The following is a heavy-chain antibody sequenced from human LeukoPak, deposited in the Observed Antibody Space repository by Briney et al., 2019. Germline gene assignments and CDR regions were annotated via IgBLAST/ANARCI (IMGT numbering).Heavy chain of an antibody. J-gene: IGHJ4*02. CDR2: IIPIFGTA. V-gene: IGHV1-69*13. Sequence: SVKVSCKASGGTFSSYAISWVRQAPGQGLEWMGGIIPIFGTANYAQKFQGRVTITADESTSTAYMELSSLRSEDTAVYYCGXXRVTLAPFDYWGQGTLVTVSS. CDR1: GGTFSSYA. D-gene: IGHD2-21*02. CDR3: GXXRVTLAPFDY.